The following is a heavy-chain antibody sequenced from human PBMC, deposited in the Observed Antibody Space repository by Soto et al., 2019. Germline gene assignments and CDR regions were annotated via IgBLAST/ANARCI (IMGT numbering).Heavy chain of an antibody. CDR1: GFSLSTSGVG. V-gene: IGHV2-5*02. Sequence: QITLKESGPTLVKPTQSLTLTCTFSGFSLSTSGVGVGWIRQPPGKALEWLALIYWDDDKRYSPSLKSRLTITKDSSKNQVVLTMTNMDPVHTATYYCAHTALSQLPQEGAFDIWGQGTMVTVAS. CDR3: AHTALSQLPQEGAFDI. CDR2: IYWDDDK. J-gene: IGHJ3*02. D-gene: IGHD2-2*01.